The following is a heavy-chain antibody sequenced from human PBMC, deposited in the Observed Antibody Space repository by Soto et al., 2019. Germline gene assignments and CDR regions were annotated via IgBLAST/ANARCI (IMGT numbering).Heavy chain of an antibody. Sequence: EVQLVESGGGLVKPGGSLRLSCAASGFTFSNAWMSWVRQAPGKGLEWVGRIKSKTDGGTTDYAAPVKGRFTISRDDSKNTLYRQMNSLKTEDTAVYYCTAIVYYYYYMDVWGKGTTVTVSS. CDR1: GFTFSNAW. CDR2: IKSKTDGGTT. CDR3: TAIVYYYYYMDV. J-gene: IGHJ6*03. V-gene: IGHV3-15*01. D-gene: IGHD2-15*01.